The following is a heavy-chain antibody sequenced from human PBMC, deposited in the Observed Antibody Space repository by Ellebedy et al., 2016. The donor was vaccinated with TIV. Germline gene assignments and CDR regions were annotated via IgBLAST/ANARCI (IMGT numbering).Heavy chain of an antibody. CDR1: GFTFSSYS. J-gene: IGHJ2*01. CDR2: ISSSGNYI. D-gene: IGHD5-24*01. CDR3: AKDKGDGYNYRSNWYFDL. V-gene: IGHV3-21*04. Sequence: GGSLRLXXAASGFTFSSYSMNWVRQAPGKGLEWVSSISSSGNYIYYADSMKGRFTISRDNSKNTLYLQMNSLRAEDTAVYYCAKDKGDGYNYRSNWYFDLWGRGTLVTVSS.